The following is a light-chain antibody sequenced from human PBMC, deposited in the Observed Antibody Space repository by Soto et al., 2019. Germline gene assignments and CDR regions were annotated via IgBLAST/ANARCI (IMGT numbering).Light chain of an antibody. CDR2: GAS. Sequence: EIVLTQSPATLSVSPGERATLSCRASQSVISNLAWYQRRPGQTPRLRIYGASTRATGIPARFSGSGSGTEFTLTITSLQSEDFALYYCHQYNDWPRTFGQGTKVDIK. J-gene: IGKJ1*01. V-gene: IGKV3-15*01. CDR1: QSVISN. CDR3: HQYNDWPRT.